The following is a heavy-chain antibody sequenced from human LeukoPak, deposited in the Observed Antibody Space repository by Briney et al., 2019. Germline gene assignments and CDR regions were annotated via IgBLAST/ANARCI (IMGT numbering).Heavy chain of an antibody. V-gene: IGHV6-1*01. CDR2: TYYRSKWYS. CDR3: AKSYSYYTEYYYDY. D-gene: IGHD5-18*01. J-gene: IGHJ4*02. Sequence: SQTPSLTCAISGDTVSSNTAAWNWIRQSPSRGLEWLGRTYYRSKWYSDSGVSVKSRVTVNSDTSKNQFSLHLTSVTPEDTAVYYCAKSYSYYTEYYYDYWGQGILVTVSS. CDR1: GDTVSSNTAA.